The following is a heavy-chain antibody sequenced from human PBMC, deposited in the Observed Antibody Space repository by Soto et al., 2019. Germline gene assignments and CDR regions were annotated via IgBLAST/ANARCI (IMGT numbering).Heavy chain of an antibody. CDR1: GGSISSHY. Sequence: LSLTCTVSGGSISSHYWSWVRQAPGKGLEWIGHIYYRGSTNYNPSLRSRSTISVDASKSQFSLKLNSVTTADTAVYYCARDGREASGMDVWGQGTKVTVSS. D-gene: IGHD1-26*01. CDR2: IYYRGST. V-gene: IGHV4-59*11. J-gene: IGHJ6*01. CDR3: ARDGREASGMDV.